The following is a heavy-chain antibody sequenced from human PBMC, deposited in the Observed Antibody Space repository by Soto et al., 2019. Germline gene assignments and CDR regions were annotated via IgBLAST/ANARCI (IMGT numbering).Heavy chain of an antibody. Sequence: PSQTLSLTCGISGDSVSSNSAAWNWIRQSPSRGLEWLGRTYYRSKWYNDYAVSVKSRITINPDTSKNQFSLQLNSVTPEDTAVYYCVSDRPLHCSSTSCYFNPDLFDLWGQRTLVTVSS. CDR1: GDSVSSNSAA. CDR3: VSDRPLHCSSTSCYFNPDLFDL. CDR2: TYYRSKWYN. D-gene: IGHD2-2*01. V-gene: IGHV6-1*01. J-gene: IGHJ5*02.